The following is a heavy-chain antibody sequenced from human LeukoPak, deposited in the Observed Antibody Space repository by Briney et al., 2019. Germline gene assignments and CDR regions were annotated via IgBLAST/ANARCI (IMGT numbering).Heavy chain of an antibody. V-gene: IGHV4-38-2*02. CDR1: GYSISSAYY. CDR2: IYHSGST. Sequence: SETLSLTCSVSGYSISSAYYWGWIRQPPGKGLESIGSIYHSGSTDYNPSLKSRVTISLDMAKSQFSLQLRSVTAADTAVYYCARVDPMVRGVVRNYYYMDVWGKGTTVTVSS. CDR3: ARVDPMVRGVVRNYYYMDV. J-gene: IGHJ6*03. D-gene: IGHD3-10*01.